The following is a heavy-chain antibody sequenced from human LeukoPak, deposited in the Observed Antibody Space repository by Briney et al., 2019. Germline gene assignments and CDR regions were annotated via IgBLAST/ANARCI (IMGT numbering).Heavy chain of an antibody. J-gene: IGHJ5*02. CDR3: AREVVVAATDWFDP. V-gene: IGHV3-48*02. CDR2: VSSSSSTI. D-gene: IGHD2-15*01. Sequence: GGSLRLSCAASGFTFSSYSMNWVRQAPGKGLEWVSYVSSSSSTIYYADSVKGRFTISRDNAKNSLYLQMNSLRDENTAVYYCAREVVVAATDWFDPWGQGTLVTVSS. CDR1: GFTFSSYS.